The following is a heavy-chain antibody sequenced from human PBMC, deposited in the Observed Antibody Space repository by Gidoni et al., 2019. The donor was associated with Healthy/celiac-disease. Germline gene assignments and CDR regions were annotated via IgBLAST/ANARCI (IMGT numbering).Heavy chain of an antibody. J-gene: IGHJ5*02. CDR1: GYRSTSYW. D-gene: IGHD1-7*01. CDR3: ARREGELDPPFDP. V-gene: IGHV5-51*01. Sequence: EVQLVQSGAEVHKPGESLKISWKGSGYRSTSYWIGWVRQMPGKGLEWMGIIYPGDSDTRYSPSFQGQVTISADKSISTAYLQWSSLKASDTAMYYCARREGELDPPFDPWGQGTLVTVSS. CDR2: IYPGDSDT.